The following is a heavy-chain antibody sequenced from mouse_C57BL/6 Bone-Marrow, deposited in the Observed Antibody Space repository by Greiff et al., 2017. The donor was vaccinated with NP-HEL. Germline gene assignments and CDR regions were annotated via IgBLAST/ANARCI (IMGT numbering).Heavy chain of an antibody. J-gene: IGHJ4*01. CDR3: ARRMDYYGSSYPYAMDY. CDR2: IDPSDSYT. V-gene: IGHV1-69*01. Sequence: QVQLQQPGAELVMKGEEVKREGKVEGEDGRRDGRGGGGGGSGQGLEWIGEIDPSDSYTNYNQKFKGKSTLTVDKSSSTAYMQLSSLTSEDSAVYYCARRMDYYGSSYPYAMDYWGQGTSVTVSS. D-gene: IGHD1-1*01. CDR1: GEDGRRDG.